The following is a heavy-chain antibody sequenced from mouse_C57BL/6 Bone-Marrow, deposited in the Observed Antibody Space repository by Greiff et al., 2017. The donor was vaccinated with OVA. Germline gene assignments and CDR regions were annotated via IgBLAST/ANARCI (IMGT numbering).Heavy chain of an antibody. CDR3: ARHRYGFPYWYFDV. CDR2: ISSGGSYT. J-gene: IGHJ1*03. Sequence: EVQRVESGGDLVKPGGSLKLSCAASGFTFSSYGMSWVRQTPDKRLEWVATISSGGSYTYYPDSVKGRFTISRDNAKDTLYLQLSSLKSEDTAMYYCARHRYGFPYWYFDVWGTGTTVTVSS. D-gene: IGHD1-1*01. V-gene: IGHV5-6*01. CDR1: GFTFSSYG.